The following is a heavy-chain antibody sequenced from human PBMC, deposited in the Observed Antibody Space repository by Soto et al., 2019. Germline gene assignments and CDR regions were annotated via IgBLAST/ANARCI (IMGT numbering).Heavy chain of an antibody. V-gene: IGHV3-11*06. Sequence: QVQLVESGGGLVKPGGSLRLSCAASGFTLSDYYMNWIRQAPGKGLEWVSYISSSSTYTNYADSVKGRFTISRDNAKNSLFLQMYSLRGEDTAVYYCARRYCSGGSCPNCFDPWGQGTLVSVSS. CDR3: ARRYCSGGSCPNCFDP. J-gene: IGHJ5*02. CDR1: GFTLSDYY. CDR2: ISSSSTYT. D-gene: IGHD2-15*01.